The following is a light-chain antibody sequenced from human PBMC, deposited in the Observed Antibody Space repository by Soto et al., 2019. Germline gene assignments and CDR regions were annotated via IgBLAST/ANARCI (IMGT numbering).Light chain of an antibody. V-gene: IGKV3-11*01. CDR3: QQRSNWPPLT. CDR2: DAS. J-gene: IGKJ4*01. Sequence: ETVLTQSPATLSWSPGERATLSCRATQSVDTKLVWYQQRPGQAPRLLIYDASNRATGVPARFSGSGSGTDFTLTLSSREPEDSAVYYCQQRSNWPPLTFGGGTKVEIK. CDR1: QSVDTK.